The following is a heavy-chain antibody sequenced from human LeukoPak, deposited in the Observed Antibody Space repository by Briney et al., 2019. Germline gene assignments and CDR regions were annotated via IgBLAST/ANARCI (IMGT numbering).Heavy chain of an antibody. D-gene: IGHD4-17*01. CDR3: ARGASVTPPIYYYGMDV. J-gene: IGHJ6*02. CDR2: IKQDGSEK. V-gene: IGHV3-7*01. CDR1: GFTFSSYW. Sequence: GGSLRLSCAASGFTFSSYWMSWVRQAPGKGLEWVANIKQDGSEKYYVDSVKGRFTISRDNAKNSLYLKMNSLRAEDTAVYYCARGASVTPPIYYYGMDVWGQGTTVTVSS.